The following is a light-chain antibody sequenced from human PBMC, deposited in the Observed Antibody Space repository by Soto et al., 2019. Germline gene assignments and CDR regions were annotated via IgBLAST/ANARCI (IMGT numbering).Light chain of an antibody. CDR3: SSYRSGGTYV. CDR2: VVS. CDR1: GRDGGGYNY. V-gene: IGLV2-14*01. J-gene: IGLJ1*01. Sequence: QSALSQPTSVSGSPGQSIAISCTGTGRDGGGYNYVSWHQQHPGKAPKVLISVVSNRPSGVSNRFSGSKSGNTASLTISGLQAEDEADYYCSSYRSGGTYVFGTG.